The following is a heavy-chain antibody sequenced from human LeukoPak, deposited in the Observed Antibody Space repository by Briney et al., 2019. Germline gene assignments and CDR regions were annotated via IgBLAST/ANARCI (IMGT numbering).Heavy chain of an antibody. CDR2: FDPEDGET. Sequence: GASVKVSFKVSGYTLTELSMHWVRQAPGKGLEWMGGFDPEDGETIYAQKFQGRVTMTEDTSTDTAYMELSSLRSEDTAVYYCATQPSWPIVGAPTTLDYWGQGTLVTVSS. D-gene: IGHD1-26*01. CDR1: GYTLTELS. CDR3: ATQPSWPIVGAPTTLDY. V-gene: IGHV1-24*01. J-gene: IGHJ4*02.